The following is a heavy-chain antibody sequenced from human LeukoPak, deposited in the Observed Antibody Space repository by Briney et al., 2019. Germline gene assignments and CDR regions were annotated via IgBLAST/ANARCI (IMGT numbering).Heavy chain of an antibody. D-gene: IGHD3-22*01. CDR2: IYYSGST. Sequence: KPSETLSLTCTVSGGSISSGGYYWSWIRQHPGKGLEWIGYIYYSGSTYYNPSLKSRVTISVDKSKNQFSLKLSSVTAADTAVYYCARVVVASNWFDPWGQGTLVTVSS. CDR1: GGSISSGGYY. CDR3: ARVVVASNWFDP. V-gene: IGHV4-31*03. J-gene: IGHJ5*02.